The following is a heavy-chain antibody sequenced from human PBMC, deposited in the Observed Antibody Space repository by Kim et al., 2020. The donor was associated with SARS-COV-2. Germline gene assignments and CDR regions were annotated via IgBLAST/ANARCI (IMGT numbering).Heavy chain of an antibody. CDR1: GFTFSSYS. CDR2: ISSSSSTI. V-gene: IGHV3-48*04. D-gene: IGHD5-12*01. J-gene: IGHJ6*02. CDR3: ARDLIPPLSWDGYLYYYGMDV. Sequence: GGSLRLSCAASGFTFSSYSMNWVRQAPGKGLEWVSYISSSSSTIYYADSVKGRFTISRDNAKNSLYLQMNSLRAEDTAVYYCARDLIPPLSWDGYLYYYGMDVWGQGTTVTVSS.